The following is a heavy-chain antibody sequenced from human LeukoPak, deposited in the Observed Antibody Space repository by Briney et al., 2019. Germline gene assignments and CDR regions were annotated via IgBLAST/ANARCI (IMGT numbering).Heavy chain of an antibody. J-gene: IGHJ4*02. CDR2: ISSSGSTI. CDR1: GFTFSDYT. CDR3: ASPSGVSFEII. V-gene: IGHV3-11*01. Sequence: PGGSLRLSCAASGFTFSDYTMNWVRQAPGKGLEWVSYISSSGSTIYYADSVKGRFTISRDIAKNSLYLQMNSLRAEDTAVYYCASPSGVSFEIIWGQGTLVTVSS. D-gene: IGHD3-16*02.